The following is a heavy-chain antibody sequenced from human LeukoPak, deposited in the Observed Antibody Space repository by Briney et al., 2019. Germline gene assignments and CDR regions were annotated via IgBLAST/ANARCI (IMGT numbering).Heavy chain of an antibody. Sequence: KPSETLSLTCTVSGGSISDYYWSWIRQSPVRGLEWIGYLYYSGNTNYNPSLKSRLTISRDMAKNQFSLKLSSVTSADTAVYYCARGEYEDLVDNWDQGTLVTVSS. V-gene: IGHV4-59*01. CDR3: ARGEYEDLVDN. CDR2: LYYSGNT. J-gene: IGHJ4*02. CDR1: GGSISDYY. D-gene: IGHD1-26*01.